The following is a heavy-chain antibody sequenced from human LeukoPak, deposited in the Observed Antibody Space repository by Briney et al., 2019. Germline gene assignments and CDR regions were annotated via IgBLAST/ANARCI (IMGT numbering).Heavy chain of an antibody. V-gene: IGHV6-1*01. J-gene: IGHJ4*02. Sequence: SQTLSLTCAISGDSVSSNGASWNWIRQSPSRGLEWLGRTYYRSQQWHSDYAPSVKGRITLNPDTSKNQFSLQLNSMTPEDTAVYYCARLRGSYFDNWGQGTLVTVSS. CDR1: GDSVSSNGAS. D-gene: IGHD3-10*01. CDR3: ARLRGSYFDN. CDR2: TYYRSQQWHS.